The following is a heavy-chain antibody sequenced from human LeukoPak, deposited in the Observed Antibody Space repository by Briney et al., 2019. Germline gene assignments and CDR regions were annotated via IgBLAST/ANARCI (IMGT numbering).Heavy chain of an antibody. CDR1: GGTFSSYA. CDR2: IIPIFGTA. V-gene: IGHV1-69*05. CDR3: ARVEAAAGTFDY. D-gene: IGHD6-13*01. Sequence: GSSVKVSCKASGGTFSSYAISWVRQAPGQGLEWMGGIIPIFGTANYAQKFQGRVTITTDESTSTAYMELSSLRSEDTAVYYCARVEAAAGTFDYWGQGTLVTVSS. J-gene: IGHJ4*02.